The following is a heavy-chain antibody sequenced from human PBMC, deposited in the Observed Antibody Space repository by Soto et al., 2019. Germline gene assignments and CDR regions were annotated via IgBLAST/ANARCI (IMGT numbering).Heavy chain of an antibody. J-gene: IGHJ5*02. Sequence: QAQLQESGPGLVKDSDTLSLTCAVSGYSISIGYYWCWLRQPPGKGLEWIGSIYHGGSTDYNPSLISRVTSSIAMTNAHVTLILNSVTAEETAVYYCAGVGPWVPYYCASSPSTFEDWFDPGWEGTLVTVSS. CDR2: IYHGGST. D-gene: IGHD3-22*01. CDR1: GYSISIGYY. V-gene: IGHV4-38-2*01. CDR3: AGVGPWVPYYCASSPSTFEDWFDP.